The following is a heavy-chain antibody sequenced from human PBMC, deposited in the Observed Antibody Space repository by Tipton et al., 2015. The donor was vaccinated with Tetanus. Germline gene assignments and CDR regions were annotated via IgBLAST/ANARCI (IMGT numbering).Heavy chain of an antibody. Sequence: LRLSCNVSGDSIRRSYWSWIRQPPGKELEWIGHIFHSGSTNYNPSLKSRVTMSIDTSERQFSLKLTSVTSADTAVYYCAKVVGWGDYFDSWGQGILVTVSS. D-gene: IGHD1-26*01. CDR2: IFHSGST. CDR3: AKVVGWGDYFDS. J-gene: IGHJ4*02. CDR1: GDSIRRSY. V-gene: IGHV4-59*01.